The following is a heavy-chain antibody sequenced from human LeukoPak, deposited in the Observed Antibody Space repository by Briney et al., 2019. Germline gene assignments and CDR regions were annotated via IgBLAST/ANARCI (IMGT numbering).Heavy chain of an antibody. CDR1: GFTFSSYW. CDR3: ARDQSSSSLIRYYYYMDV. Sequence: GGSLRLSCAASGFTFSSYWMSWVRQAPGKGLEWVANIKQDGSEKYYVDSVKGRFTISRDNAKNSLYLQMNSLRAEDTAVYYCARDQSSSSLIRYYYYMDVWGKGTTVTVSS. J-gene: IGHJ6*03. CDR2: IKQDGSEK. D-gene: IGHD6-6*01. V-gene: IGHV3-7*01.